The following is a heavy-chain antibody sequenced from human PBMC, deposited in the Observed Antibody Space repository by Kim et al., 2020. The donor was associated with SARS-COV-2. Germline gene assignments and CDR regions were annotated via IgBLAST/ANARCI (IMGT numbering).Heavy chain of an antibody. J-gene: IGHJ4*02. V-gene: IGHV1-69*13. CDR1: GGTFSSYA. CDR2: IIPIFGTA. D-gene: IGHD6-19*01. CDR3: ARGSESSGWYMPFDY. Sequence: SVKVSCKASGGTFSSYAISWVRQAPGQGLEWMGGIIPIFGTANHAQKFQGRVTITADESTSTAYMELSSLRSEDTAVYYCARGSESSGWYMPFDYWGQGTLVTVSS.